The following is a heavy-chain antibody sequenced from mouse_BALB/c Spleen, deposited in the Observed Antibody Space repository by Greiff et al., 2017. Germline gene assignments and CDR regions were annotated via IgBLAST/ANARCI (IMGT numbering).Heavy chain of an antibody. Sequence: EVKLEESGPDLVKPSQSLSLTCTVTGYSITGGYSWHWIRQFPGNKLEWMGYIHYRGSTNYNPSLKSRISITRDTSKNQFFLQLNSVTTEDTATYDCARYDYDGAWFAYWGQGTLVTVSA. J-gene: IGHJ3*01. CDR3: ARYDYDGAWFAY. CDR2: IHYRGST. V-gene: IGHV3-1*02. D-gene: IGHD2-4*01. CDR1: GYSITGGYS.